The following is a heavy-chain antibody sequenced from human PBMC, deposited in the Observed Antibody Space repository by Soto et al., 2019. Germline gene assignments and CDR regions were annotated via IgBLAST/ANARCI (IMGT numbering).Heavy chain of an antibody. Sequence: GGSLRLSCAASGFTFSSYSINWVRQAPGKGLEWVSSISSSSSYIYYADSVKGRFTISRDNAKNSLYLQMNSLRAEDTAVYYCARVGYDILTGFYWGQGTLVTVSS. CDR3: ARVGYDILTGFY. V-gene: IGHV3-21*01. D-gene: IGHD3-9*01. J-gene: IGHJ4*02. CDR2: ISSSSSYI. CDR1: GFTFSSYS.